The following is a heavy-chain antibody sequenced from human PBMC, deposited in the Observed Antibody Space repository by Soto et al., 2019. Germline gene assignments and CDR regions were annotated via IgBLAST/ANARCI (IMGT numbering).Heavy chain of an antibody. Sequence: QITLKESGPTLVKPTQTLTLTYTFSGFSLSTSGVGVGWIRQPPGKALEWLALIYWDDDKRYSPSLKSRLTITKDTSKNQVVLTMTNMDPVDTATYYCAHMYSGYSNYYYYMDVWGKGTTVTVSS. CDR1: GFSLSTSGVG. J-gene: IGHJ6*03. D-gene: IGHD2-15*01. CDR2: IYWDDDK. CDR3: AHMYSGYSNYYYYMDV. V-gene: IGHV2-5*02.